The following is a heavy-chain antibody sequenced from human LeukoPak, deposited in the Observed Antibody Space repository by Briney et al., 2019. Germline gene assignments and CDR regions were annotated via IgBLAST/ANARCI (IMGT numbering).Heavy chain of an antibody. D-gene: IGHD3-10*01. CDR2: INHSGST. J-gene: IGHJ5*02. V-gene: IGHV4-34*01. Sequence: GSLRLSCAASGFTFSSYGMSWVRQPPGKGLEWIGEINHSGSTNYNPSLKSRVTISVDTSKNQFSLKLSSVTAADTAVYYCARKVRGSSFDPWGQGTLVTVSS. CDR3: ARKVRGSSFDP. CDR1: GFTFSSYG.